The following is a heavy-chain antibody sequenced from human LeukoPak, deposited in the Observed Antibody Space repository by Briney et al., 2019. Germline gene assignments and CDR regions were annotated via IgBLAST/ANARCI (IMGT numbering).Heavy chain of an antibody. CDR3: AKDFYSGSYYEYGYFDY. Sequence: GGSLRLSCAASGFTFSSYAMSWVRQAPGKGLEWVSAISGSGGSTYYAGSVKGRFTISRDNSKNTLYLQMNSLRAEDTAVYYCAKDFYSGSYYEYGYFDYWGQGTLVTVSS. CDR1: GFTFSSYA. V-gene: IGHV3-23*01. J-gene: IGHJ4*02. D-gene: IGHD1-26*01. CDR2: ISGSGGST.